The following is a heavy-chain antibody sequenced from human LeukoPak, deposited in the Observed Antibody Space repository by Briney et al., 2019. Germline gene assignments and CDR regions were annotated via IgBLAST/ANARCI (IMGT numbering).Heavy chain of an antibody. D-gene: IGHD5-18*01. CDR3: AINVDTAMGVFDY. CDR2: ISTSGST. CDR1: GASISNYY. J-gene: IGHJ4*02. Sequence: SETLSLTCTVSGASISNYYWSWIRQPAGKGLEWIGRISTSGSTNYNPSLKSRVTISVDTSKNQFSLKLSSVTAADTAVYYCAINVDTAMGVFDYWGQGTLVTVSS. V-gene: IGHV4-4*07.